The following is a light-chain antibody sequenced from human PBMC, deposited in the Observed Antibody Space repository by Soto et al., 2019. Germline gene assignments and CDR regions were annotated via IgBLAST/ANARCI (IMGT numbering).Light chain of an antibody. Sequence: EVVLTQSPGTLSLSPGERATLSCRASQSINNHFLAWYQQKRGQAPRLLIYGTSNRATGIPDRFSGSGSGTDCTLAISRLEPEDFAVYYCQHYGSPFTFGPGTKVDIK. CDR1: QSINNHF. CDR2: GTS. V-gene: IGKV3-20*01. CDR3: QHYGSPFT. J-gene: IGKJ3*01.